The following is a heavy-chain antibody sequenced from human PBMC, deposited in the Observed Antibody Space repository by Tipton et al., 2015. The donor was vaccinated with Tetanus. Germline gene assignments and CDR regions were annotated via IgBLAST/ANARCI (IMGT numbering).Heavy chain of an antibody. CDR1: GVSMIDSY. CDR2: IYSSGTT. J-gene: IGHJ5*02. Sequence: TLSLTCTVSGVSMIDSYWNWIRQPAGKGLEWIGRIYSSGTTNYDPSLRGRVTMSIDTSKNRFSLKLDSVTAADTAIYYCARALKRGANWFDPWGQGTLVTVSS. CDR3: ARALKRGANWFDP. V-gene: IGHV4-4*07. D-gene: IGHD3-10*01.